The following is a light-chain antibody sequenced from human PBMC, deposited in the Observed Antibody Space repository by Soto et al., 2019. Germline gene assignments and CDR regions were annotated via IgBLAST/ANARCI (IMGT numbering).Light chain of an antibody. Sequence: EVELSQSEVALSVSAGESATLSCRARQSVGSNLAWYQQRPGQAPKLLIYGASTRATGIPARFSGSGSETDFTLTINSLQPEDFAAYYCQQYENSPITFGQGTRLEIK. CDR3: QQYENSPIT. CDR2: GAS. CDR1: QSVGSN. V-gene: IGKV3D-15*02. J-gene: IGKJ5*01.